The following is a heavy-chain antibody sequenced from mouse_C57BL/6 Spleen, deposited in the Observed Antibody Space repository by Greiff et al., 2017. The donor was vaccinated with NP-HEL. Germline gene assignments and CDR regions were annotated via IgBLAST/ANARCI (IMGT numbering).Heavy chain of an antibody. D-gene: IGHD1-1*01. V-gene: IGHV1-80*01. CDR3: ARGTTNYAMDY. CDR2: IYPGDGDT. J-gene: IGHJ4*01. Sequence: QVQLKESGAELVKPGASVKISCKASGYAFSSYWMNWAKQRPGKGLEWIGQIYPGDGDTNYNGKFKGKATLTADKSSSTAYMQLSSLTSEDSAVYFCARGTTNYAMDYWGQGTSVTVSS. CDR1: GYAFSSYW.